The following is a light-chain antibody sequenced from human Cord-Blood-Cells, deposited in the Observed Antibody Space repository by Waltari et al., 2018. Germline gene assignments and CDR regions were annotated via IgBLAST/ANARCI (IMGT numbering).Light chain of an antibody. J-gene: IGLJ1*01. Sequence: QSALTQPPSVSGSPGQSVTISCTGTSRDVGSYNRVSWYQQPPGTAPKLIIYEVSNRPSGVPERVSGSKSGNTASLTSSGLQAEDEADYYCSSYTSSSTSYVFGTGTKVTFL. CDR2: EVS. CDR3: SSYTSSSTSYV. CDR1: SRDVGSYNR. V-gene: IGLV2-18*02.